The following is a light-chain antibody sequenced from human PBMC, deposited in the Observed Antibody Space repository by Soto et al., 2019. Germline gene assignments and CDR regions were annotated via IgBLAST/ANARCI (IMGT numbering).Light chain of an antibody. V-gene: IGLV1-40*01. CDR2: DNN. CDR3: QSYDNSHDWDVV. CDR1: TSNIGAGYA. Sequence: QSVLTQPPSVSGAPGQRVTISCTGSTSNIGAGYAVHWYQQLPGAAPKLLISDNNNRPSGVPDRFSGPKSGTSASLAITGLQAEDEADYYCQSYDNSHDWDVVFGGGTKVTVL. J-gene: IGLJ2*01.